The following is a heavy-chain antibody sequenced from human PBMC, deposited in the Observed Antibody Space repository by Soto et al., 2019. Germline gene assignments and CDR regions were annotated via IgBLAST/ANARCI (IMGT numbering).Heavy chain of an antibody. V-gene: IGHV4-34*01. CDR2: INHSGST. Sequence: PSETLSLTCAVCGGSFSGYYWSWIRQPPRKGLEWIGEINHSGSTNYNPSLKSRVTISVDTSKNQFSLKLSSVTAADTAVYYCARTSVLRFLERLPQGVFDYWGQGTLVTVSS. D-gene: IGHD3-3*01. CDR1: GGSFSGYY. J-gene: IGHJ4*02. CDR3: ARTSVLRFLERLPQGVFDY.